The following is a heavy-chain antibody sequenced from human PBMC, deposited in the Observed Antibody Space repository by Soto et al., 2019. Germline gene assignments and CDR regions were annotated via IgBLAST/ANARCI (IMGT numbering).Heavy chain of an antibody. CDR2: IIPILGIA. V-gene: IGHV1-69*08. D-gene: IGHD5-12*01. Sequence: QVQLVQSGAEVKKPGSSVKVSCKASGGTFSSYTISWVRQAPGQGLEWMGRIIPILGIANYAQKFQGRVTINGDKSTSTAYMELSSLRSEDTAVYYCARDGATADFDYWGQGTLVTVSS. CDR3: ARDGATADFDY. CDR1: GGTFSSYT. J-gene: IGHJ4*02.